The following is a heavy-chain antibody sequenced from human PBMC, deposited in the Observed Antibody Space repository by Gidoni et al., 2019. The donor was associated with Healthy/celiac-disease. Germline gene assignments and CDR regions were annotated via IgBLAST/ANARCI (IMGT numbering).Heavy chain of an antibody. CDR1: GFTFSSYA. CDR2: ISGSGGST. Sequence: EVQLLESGGGLVQPGGSLRLSCAASGFTFSSYARSWVRQAPGKGLEWVSAISGSGGSTYYADSVKGRFTISRDNAKNTLYLQMNSLRAEDTAVYYCARLWFGEWYWFDPWGQGTLVTVSS. V-gene: IGHV3-23*01. D-gene: IGHD3-10*01. CDR3: ARLWFGEWYWFDP. J-gene: IGHJ5*02.